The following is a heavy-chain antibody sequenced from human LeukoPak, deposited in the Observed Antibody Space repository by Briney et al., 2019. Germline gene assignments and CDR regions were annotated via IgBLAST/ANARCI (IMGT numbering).Heavy chain of an antibody. D-gene: IGHD3-3*01. J-gene: IGHJ3*02. CDR3: AREPTYYDFWSGTNAFDI. V-gene: IGHV1-24*01. CDR2: FDPEDGET. Sequence: ASVKVSCKVSGYTLTELSMHWVRQAPGKGLEWMGGFDPEDGETIYAQKFQGRVTMTEDTSTDTAYMELSSLRSEDTAVYYCAREPTYYDFWSGTNAFDIWGQGTMVTVSS. CDR1: GYTLTELS.